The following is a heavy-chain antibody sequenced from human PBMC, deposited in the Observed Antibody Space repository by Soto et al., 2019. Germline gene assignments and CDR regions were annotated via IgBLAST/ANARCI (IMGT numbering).Heavy chain of an antibody. CDR2: IYYSGTT. V-gene: IGHV4-31*03. D-gene: IGHD5-18*01. Sequence: KTSETLSLTCTVSGGSISSEGYYWSWFRQLPGKGLEWIGDIYYSGTTYHNPSLRSRLTISGDASKNQFSLKLSSVTDADTALYYCARGRGYSYGPYYFDYWGQGTLVTVS. CDR3: ARGRGYSYGPYYFDY. J-gene: IGHJ4*02. CDR1: GGSISSEGYY.